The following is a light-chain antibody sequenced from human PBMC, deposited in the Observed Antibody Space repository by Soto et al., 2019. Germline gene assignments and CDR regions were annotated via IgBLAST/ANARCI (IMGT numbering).Light chain of an antibody. J-gene: IGLJ3*02. Sequence: SYVLTQPPSVSVAPGQTARISCGGDTIGSKVVHWYQQKPGQAPVLVVYDDTDRPSGIPERFSASNSGNTATLTISRVEAGDEADYFCQACDTSYDHPGVFGGGTKLTVL. CDR2: DDT. CDR1: TIGSKV. V-gene: IGLV3-21*02. CDR3: QACDTSYDHPGV.